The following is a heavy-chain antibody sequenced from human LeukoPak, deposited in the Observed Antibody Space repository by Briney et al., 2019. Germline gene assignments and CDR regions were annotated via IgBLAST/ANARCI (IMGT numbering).Heavy chain of an antibody. V-gene: IGHV3-74*01. CDR3: ARDPAYAYSSGWYRPDYFDY. D-gene: IGHD6-19*01. CDR1: GFTFNGHW. J-gene: IGHJ4*02. Sequence: GGSLRLSCEASGFTFNGHWMHWVRQAPGKGLVWVSLINGDGSTINYADSVKGRFTISRDNAKNSLYLQMNSLRAEDTAVYYCARDPAYAYSSGWYRPDYFDYWGQGTLVTVSS. CDR2: INGDGSTI.